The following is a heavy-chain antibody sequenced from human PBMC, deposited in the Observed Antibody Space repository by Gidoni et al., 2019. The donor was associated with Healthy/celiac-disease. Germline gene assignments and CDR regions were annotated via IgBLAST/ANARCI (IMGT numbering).Heavy chain of an antibody. V-gene: IGHV3-11*01. CDR3: ARDLRYDYVWGSYRTKYFQH. CDR2: ISSSGSTI. J-gene: IGHJ1*01. CDR1: GFTFRDYY. D-gene: IGHD3-16*02. Sequence: QVKLVESGGGLVKPGGSLRLSCAASGFTFRDYYMSWIRQAPGKGLEWVSYISSSGSTIYYADSVKGRFTISRDNAKNSLYLQMNSLRAEDTAVYYCARDLRYDYVWGSYRTKYFQHWGQGTLVTVSS.